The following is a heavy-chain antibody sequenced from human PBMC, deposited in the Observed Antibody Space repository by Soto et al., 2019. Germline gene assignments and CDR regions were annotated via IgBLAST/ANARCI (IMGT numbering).Heavy chain of an antibody. CDR2: INTHNGNT. J-gene: IGHJ5*02. Sequence: ASVKVSCKASGYTFTSYGISWVRQAPGQGLEWMGWINTHNGNTNYAQKLQGRVTMTTGTSTSTAYMELKSLRSDDTAVYYCARNREIVVGRGNCFDPWGQGTLVTVSS. D-gene: IGHD2-15*01. V-gene: IGHV1-18*01. CDR3: ARNREIVVGRGNCFDP. CDR1: GYTFTSYG.